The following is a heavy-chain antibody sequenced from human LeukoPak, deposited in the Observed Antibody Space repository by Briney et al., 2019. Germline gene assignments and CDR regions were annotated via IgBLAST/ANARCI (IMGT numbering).Heavy chain of an antibody. CDR1: GYTFTSYY. V-gene: IGHV1-46*01. Sequence: ASVKVSCKASGYTFTSYYMHWVRQAPGQGLEWMGIINPSGGSTSYAQKFQGSVTMTRDTSTSTVYMELSSLRSEDTAVYYCAREGAVTTGEGYFDYWGQGTLVTVSS. CDR3: AREGAVTTGEGYFDY. D-gene: IGHD4-17*01. J-gene: IGHJ4*02. CDR2: INPSGGST.